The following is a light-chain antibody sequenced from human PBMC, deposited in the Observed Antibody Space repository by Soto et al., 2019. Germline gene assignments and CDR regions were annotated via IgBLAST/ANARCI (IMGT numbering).Light chain of an antibody. J-gene: IGKJ2*01. Sequence: VVMTQSPATLSVSPGERATLSCRASQSVTTNFAWYQQKPGQAPSLLIYDASTRATGVPARFSGSGSGTEFTLTISSLQSEDFAVYYCQQYNNWPPYTFGQGTKVDIK. CDR2: DAS. CDR3: QQYNNWPPYT. CDR1: QSVTTN. V-gene: IGKV3-15*01.